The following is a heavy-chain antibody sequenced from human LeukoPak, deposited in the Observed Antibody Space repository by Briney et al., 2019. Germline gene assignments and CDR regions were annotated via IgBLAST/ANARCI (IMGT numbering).Heavy chain of an antibody. D-gene: IGHD3-10*01. Sequence: SETLSLTCTVSDGSISSSSYYWGWIRQPPGKGLERIGSIYYSGSTYYNPSLKSRVTISVDTSKNQFSLKLSSVTAADTAVYYCARQWAGVGGYYDYWGQGTLVTVSS. CDR3: ARQWAGVGGYYDY. CDR1: DGSISSSSYY. V-gene: IGHV4-39*01. CDR2: IYYSGST. J-gene: IGHJ4*02.